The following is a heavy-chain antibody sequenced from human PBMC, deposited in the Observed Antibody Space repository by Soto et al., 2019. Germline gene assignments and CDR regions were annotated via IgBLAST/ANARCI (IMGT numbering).Heavy chain of an antibody. D-gene: IGHD3-22*01. V-gene: IGHV3-48*01. J-gene: IGHJ6*02. Sequence: GGSLRLSCAASGFTFSSYSMNWVRQAPGKGLEWVSYISSSSSTIYYADSVKGRFTISRDNTKNSLYLQMNSLRAEDTAVYYCARATRILGDDYYGMEDSCPATTVTVSS. CDR1: GFTFSSYS. CDR3: ARATRILGDDYYGMED. CDR2: ISSSSSTI.